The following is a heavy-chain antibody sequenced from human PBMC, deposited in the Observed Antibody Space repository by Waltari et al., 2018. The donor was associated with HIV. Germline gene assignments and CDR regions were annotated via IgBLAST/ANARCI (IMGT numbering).Heavy chain of an antibody. D-gene: IGHD4-4*01. CDR3: ATFPINDHSNKRLGY. J-gene: IGHJ4*02. CDR1: GFTFSSYW. Sequence: EVQLVESGGGLVQPGGSLRLSCAASGFTFSSYWMPWVRQPPGKGLVWVSRINSDGSSTTYADSVKGRFTISRDNAKNTLYLQMNSLRDEDTAVYYCATFPINDHSNKRLGYWGQGTLVTVSS. CDR2: INSDGSST. V-gene: IGHV3-74*01.